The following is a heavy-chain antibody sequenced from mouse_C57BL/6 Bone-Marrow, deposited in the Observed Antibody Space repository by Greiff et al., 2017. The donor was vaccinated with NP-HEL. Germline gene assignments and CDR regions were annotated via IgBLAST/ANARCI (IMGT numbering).Heavy chain of an antibody. CDR3: ARQGLRPYAMDY. D-gene: IGHD2-4*01. V-gene: IGHV2-6-1*01. J-gene: IGHJ4*01. CDR1: GFSLTSYG. Sequence: VMLVESGPGLVAPSQSLFITCTVSGFSLTSYGVHWVRQPPGKGLEWLVVIWSDGSTTYNSALRSRLSISKDNSKSQVFLKMNSLQTDDTAMYYCARQGLRPYAMDYWGQGTSVTVSS. CDR2: IWSDGST.